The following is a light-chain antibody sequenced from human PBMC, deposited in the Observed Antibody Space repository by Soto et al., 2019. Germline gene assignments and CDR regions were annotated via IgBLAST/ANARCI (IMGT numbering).Light chain of an antibody. V-gene: IGLV1-44*01. CDR3: AVWDDSLNGVL. CDR1: SSNIGKYT. J-gene: IGLJ2*01. Sequence: QAVVTQPPSASGAPGQRVTISCSGSSSNIGKYTVNWYQQLPGTAPRLLIYSDNQRPSGVPDGFSGSKSGTSASLAISGLQSEDEADYYCAVWDDSLNGVLFGGGTKLTVL. CDR2: SDN.